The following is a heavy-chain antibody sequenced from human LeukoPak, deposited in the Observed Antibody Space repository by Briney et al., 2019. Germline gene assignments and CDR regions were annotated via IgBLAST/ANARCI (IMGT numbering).Heavy chain of an antibody. V-gene: IGHV1-18*01. J-gene: IGHJ3*02. CDR1: GYTFTSYG. Sequence: GASVKVSCKASGYTFTSYGISWVRQAPGQGLEWMGWISAYNGNTNYAQKLQGRVTMTTDTSTSTAYMELRSLRSDDTAVYYCARHLESHLYYSKRAFDIWGQGAMVTVSS. CDR2: ISAYNGNT. CDR3: ARHLESHLYYSKRAFDI. D-gene: IGHD4-11*01.